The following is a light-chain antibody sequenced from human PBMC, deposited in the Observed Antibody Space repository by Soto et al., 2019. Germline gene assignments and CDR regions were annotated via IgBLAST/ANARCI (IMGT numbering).Light chain of an antibody. CDR3: SSYTNSRTLL. CDR2: GVT. J-gene: IGLJ1*01. V-gene: IGLV2-14*01. CDR1: SDNY. Sequence: QSALTQPASVSGSPGQSITISCTGTSDNYVSWYQQHPGKVPKLMIYGVTNRPSGVSDRFSGSKSGNTASLTISVLQTEDEADYYCSSYTNSRTLLFGAGTKVTVL.